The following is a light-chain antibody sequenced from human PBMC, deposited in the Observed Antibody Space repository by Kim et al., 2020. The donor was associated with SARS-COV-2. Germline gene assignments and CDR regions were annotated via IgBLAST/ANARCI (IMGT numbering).Light chain of an antibody. Sequence: DIQMTQSPSTLSASVGDRVTITCRASQSISNWLAWYQQKPGKAPKLLIYDASTLESGVPSRFSGSGSGTEFTLTITSLQPNDFATYYCQQYTISGYTFGQGTKLEI. CDR1: QSISNW. J-gene: IGKJ2*01. V-gene: IGKV1-5*01. CDR2: DAS. CDR3: QQYTISGYT.